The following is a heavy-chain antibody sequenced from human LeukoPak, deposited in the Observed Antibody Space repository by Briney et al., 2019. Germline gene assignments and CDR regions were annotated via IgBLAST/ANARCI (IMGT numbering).Heavy chain of an antibody. CDR3: ARVVSQWLVNLYYYYMDV. D-gene: IGHD6-19*01. Sequence: ASVKVSCKASGYTFTRYGISWVRQAPGQGLEWMGWISAYNGNTNYAQKLQGRVTMTTDTSTSTAYMELRGLRSDDTAVYYCARVVSQWLVNLYYYYMDVWGKGTTVTVSS. CDR2: ISAYNGNT. CDR1: GYTFTRYG. V-gene: IGHV1-18*01. J-gene: IGHJ6*03.